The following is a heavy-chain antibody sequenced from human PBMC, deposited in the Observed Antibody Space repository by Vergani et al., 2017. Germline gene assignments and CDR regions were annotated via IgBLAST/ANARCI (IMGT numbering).Heavy chain of an antibody. CDR3: AKGGIVGATTFYYYYYMDV. V-gene: IGHV3-23*04. Sequence: LEESGGGSVKPGGSLRLSCAASGFTFSSYAMSWVRQAPGKGLEWVSAISGSGGSTYYADSVKGLFTISRDNSKNTLYLQMNSLRAEDTAVYYCAKGGIVGATTFYYYYYMDVWGKGTTVTVSS. CDR2: ISGSGGST. D-gene: IGHD1-26*01. J-gene: IGHJ6*03. CDR1: GFTFSSYA.